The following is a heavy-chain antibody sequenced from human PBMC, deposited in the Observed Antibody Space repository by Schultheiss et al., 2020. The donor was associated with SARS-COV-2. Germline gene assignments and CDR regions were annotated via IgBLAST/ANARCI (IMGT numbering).Heavy chain of an antibody. CDR2: IYYSGST. V-gene: IGHV4-61*01. CDR3: ARRFLGHFDY. CDR1: GGSVSSRNYY. J-gene: IGHJ4*02. D-gene: IGHD3-3*01. Sequence: SETLSLTCAVSGGSVSSRNYYWSWIRQPPGKGLEWIGYIYYSGSTNYNPSLKSRVTISVDTSKNQFSLKLSSVTAADTAVYYCARRFLGHFDYWGQGTLVTVSS.